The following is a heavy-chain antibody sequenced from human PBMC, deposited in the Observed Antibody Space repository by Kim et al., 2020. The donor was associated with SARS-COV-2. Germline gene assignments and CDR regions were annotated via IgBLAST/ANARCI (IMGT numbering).Heavy chain of an antibody. CDR2: ISHDGREK. V-gene: IGHV3-30*04. D-gene: IGHD2-2*01. Sequence: GGSLRLSCAASGFSFSGYAMHWVRRAPGKGLEWVAVISHDGREKFFADSVKGRFTISRDNSNNTMCLQMNSLSAEDTAMYYCARVVPAKEDFDYWGQGTLVTVSS. CDR3: ARVVPAKEDFDY. J-gene: IGHJ4*02. CDR1: GFSFSGYA.